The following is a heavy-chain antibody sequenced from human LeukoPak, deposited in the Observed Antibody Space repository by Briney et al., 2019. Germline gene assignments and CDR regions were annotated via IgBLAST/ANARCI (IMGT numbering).Heavy chain of an antibody. CDR1: GFTFSSYA. J-gene: IGHJ4*02. V-gene: IGHV3-23*01. CDR3: AKDKGSIAAAGTSGAVNY. D-gene: IGHD6-13*01. Sequence: GGSLRLSCAASGFTFSSYAMSWVRQAPGKGLEWVSAISGSGGSTYYADSVKGRFTISRDNSKNTLYLQMNSLRAEDTAVYYCAKDKGSIAAAGTSGAVNYWGQGTLVTVSS. CDR2: ISGSGGST.